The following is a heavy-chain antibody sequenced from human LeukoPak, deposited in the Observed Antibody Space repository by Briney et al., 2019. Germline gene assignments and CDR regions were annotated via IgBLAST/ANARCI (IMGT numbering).Heavy chain of an antibody. D-gene: IGHD6-13*01. CDR1: GGSSSGYY. CDR2: INHSGST. CDR3: ARAVRPRAAAGTYYYYGMDV. Sequence: SETLSLTCAVYGGSSSGYYWSWIRQPPGKGLEWIGEINHSGSTNYNPSLKSRVTISVDTSKNQFSLKLSSVTAADTVVYYCARAVRPRAAAGTYYYYGMDVWGQGTTVTVSS. J-gene: IGHJ6*02. V-gene: IGHV4-34*01.